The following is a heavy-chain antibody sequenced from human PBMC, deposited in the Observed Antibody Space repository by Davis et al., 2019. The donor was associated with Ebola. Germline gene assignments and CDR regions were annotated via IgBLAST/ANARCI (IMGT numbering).Heavy chain of an antibody. CDR1: GYTFTSYA. Sequence: ASVKVSCKASGYTFTSYAMNWVRRAPGQGLEWMGIINPSGGSTSYAQKFQSRVTMTRDTSTSTVYMELSSLRSEDTAVYYCARGGPDERGYYYYGMDVWGKGTTVTVSS. D-gene: IGHD1-1*01. J-gene: IGHJ6*04. V-gene: IGHV1-46*01. CDR3: ARGGPDERGYYYYGMDV. CDR2: INPSGGST.